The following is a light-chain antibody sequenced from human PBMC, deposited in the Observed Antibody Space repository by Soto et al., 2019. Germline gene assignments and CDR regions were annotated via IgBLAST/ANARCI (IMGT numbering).Light chain of an antibody. Sequence: QSALTQPASVSGSPGQWITIACSDTTSDFGTKKFFSWYQQHPGKAPKLIIYEATKRPSGVSNRFSGSKSGNTASLTVSGLQPDDEADYFCCLYTSTFSVFGGGTKVTVL. CDR3: CLYTSTFSV. CDR2: EAT. CDR1: TSDFGTKKF. V-gene: IGLV2-23*01. J-gene: IGLJ3*02.